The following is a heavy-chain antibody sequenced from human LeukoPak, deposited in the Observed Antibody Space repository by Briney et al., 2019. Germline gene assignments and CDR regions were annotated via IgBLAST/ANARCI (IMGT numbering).Heavy chain of an antibody. Sequence: SEALSLTCTVSGGSISSSRYYWGWIRQPPGKGLEWIVSIYSGENTYYNPSLKSRVTISVDTSQNQFSLKLTSVTAADTAVYYCAMDGYTYDYWGQGTLVTVSS. CDR2: IYSGENT. J-gene: IGHJ4*02. D-gene: IGHD5-24*01. CDR1: GGSISSSRYY. V-gene: IGHV4-39*07. CDR3: AMDGYTYDY.